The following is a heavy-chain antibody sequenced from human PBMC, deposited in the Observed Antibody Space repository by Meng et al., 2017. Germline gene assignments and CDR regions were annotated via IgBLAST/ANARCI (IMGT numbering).Heavy chain of an antibody. CDR3: ARDRDYGDYWDWFDP. V-gene: IGHV3-20*04. D-gene: IGHD4-17*01. CDR2: INWNGGST. CDR1: GFTFDDYG. Sequence: VQLVELGGGVVRPGGALSLSCAASGFTFDDYGMSWVRQAPGKGLEWVSGINWNGGSTGYADSVKGRFTISRDNAKNSLYLQMNSLRAEDTALYYCARDRDYGDYWDWFDPWGQGTLVTVSS. J-gene: IGHJ5*02.